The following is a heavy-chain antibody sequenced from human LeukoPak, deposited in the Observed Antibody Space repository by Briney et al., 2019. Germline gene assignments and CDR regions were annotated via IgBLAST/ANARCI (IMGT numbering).Heavy chain of an antibody. Sequence: GGSLRLSCAVSGFTFSSYSMNWVRQAPGKGLEWVSYISTSGSPIYYADSVKGRFTISRDNAKNSLYLQMNSLRAEDTAVYYCARDKVSEYWGQGTLVTVSS. V-gene: IGHV3-48*01. CDR3: ARDKVSEY. J-gene: IGHJ4*02. CDR1: GFTFSSYS. CDR2: ISTSGSPI.